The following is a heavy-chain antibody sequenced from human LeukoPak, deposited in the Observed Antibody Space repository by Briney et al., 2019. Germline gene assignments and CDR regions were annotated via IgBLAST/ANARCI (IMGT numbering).Heavy chain of an antibody. CDR3: ARTWRGPYSSSWYPFDY. CDR2: ISYDGSNK. J-gene: IGHJ4*02. D-gene: IGHD6-13*01. V-gene: IGHV3-30-3*01. Sequence: GGSLRLSCAASGFTFSSYAMHWVRQAPGKGLEWVAVISYDGSNKYYADSVKGRFTISRDNSKNTLYLQMNSLRAEDTAVYYCARTWRGPYSSSWYPFDYWGQGTLVTVSS. CDR1: GFTFSSYA.